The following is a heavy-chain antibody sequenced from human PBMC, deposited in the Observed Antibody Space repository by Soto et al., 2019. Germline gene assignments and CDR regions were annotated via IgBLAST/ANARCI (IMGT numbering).Heavy chain of an antibody. CDR1: GFTFSSYG. CDR2: ISYDGSNK. Sequence: GGSLRLSCAASGFTFSSYGMHWVRQAPGKGLEWVAVISYDGSNKYYADSVKGRFTISRDNSKNTLYPQMNSLRAEDTAVYYCAKQHDSSGYYSAADYWGQGTLVTVSS. D-gene: IGHD3-22*01. J-gene: IGHJ4*02. CDR3: AKQHDSSGYYSAADY. V-gene: IGHV3-30*18.